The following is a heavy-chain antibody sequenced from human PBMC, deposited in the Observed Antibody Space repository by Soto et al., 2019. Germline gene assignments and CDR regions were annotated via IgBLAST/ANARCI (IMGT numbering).Heavy chain of an antibody. CDR1: GGTFSSYA. CDR3: ASFPGYSYGYDAFDI. CDR2: IMPIFGTA. V-gene: IGHV1-69*13. D-gene: IGHD5-18*01. J-gene: IGHJ3*02. Sequence: SVKVSCKASGGTFSSYAISWVRQAPGQGLEWMGGIMPIFGTANYAQKFQGRVTITADESTSTAYMELSSLRSEDTAVYYCASFPGYSYGYDAFDIWGQGTMVTVSS.